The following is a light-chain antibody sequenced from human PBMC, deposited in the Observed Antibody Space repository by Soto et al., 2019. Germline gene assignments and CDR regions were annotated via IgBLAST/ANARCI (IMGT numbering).Light chain of an antibody. CDR2: GAS. Sequence: IVLTQSPGTLSLSPGERATLSCGASQSVTNNFLAWYQQKPGQAPRLLIYGASSRATVVPDRFSGSGSGTDFTLTISRLEHGDFAVYYCQQYGTPLFTFGPGTKVDIK. J-gene: IGKJ3*01. CDR1: QSVTNNF. CDR3: QQYGTPLFT. V-gene: IGKV3-20*01.